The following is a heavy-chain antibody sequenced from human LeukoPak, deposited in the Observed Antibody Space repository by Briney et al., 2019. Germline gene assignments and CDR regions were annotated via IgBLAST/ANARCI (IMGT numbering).Heavy chain of an antibody. Sequence: PSETLSLTCAVYGGSLSGYYWSGIRQPPGKGLEWIGEINHSGSTNYNPSLKSRVTISVDTSKNQFSLKLSSVTAADTAVYYCARGVSWLLPFVYWGQGTLVTVSS. J-gene: IGHJ4*02. D-gene: IGHD3-22*01. CDR1: GGSLSGYY. CDR2: INHSGST. CDR3: ARGVSWLLPFVY. V-gene: IGHV4-34*01.